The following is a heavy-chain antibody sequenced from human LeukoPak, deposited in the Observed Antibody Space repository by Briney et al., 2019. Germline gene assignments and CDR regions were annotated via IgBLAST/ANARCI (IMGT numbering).Heavy chain of an antibody. CDR3: AGQLVGFDY. Sequence: PGRSLRLSCAASGFTFSSYGIHWVRQAPGKGLEWVSSISSSSSYIYYADSVKGRFTISRDNAKNPLYLQMNSLRAEDTAVYYCAGQLVGFDYWGQGTLVTVSS. CDR2: ISSSSSYI. V-gene: IGHV3-21*01. CDR1: GFTFSSYG. D-gene: IGHD6-6*01. J-gene: IGHJ4*02.